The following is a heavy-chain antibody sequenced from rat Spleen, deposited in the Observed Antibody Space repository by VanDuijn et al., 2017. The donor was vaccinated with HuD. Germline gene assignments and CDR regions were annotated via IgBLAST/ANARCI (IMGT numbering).Heavy chain of an antibody. D-gene: IGHD5-1*01. J-gene: IGHJ2*01. V-gene: IGHV5-20*01. CDR2: ISYDGETT. CDR3: ATVGPDWEFGY. CDR1: GFTFSDYG. Sequence: EVQLVESGGGLVQPGRSMKLSCADSGFTFSDYGMAWIRQAQKKGLEWVAYISYDGETTYHRNSVTGRFTISRDNAKSTLYLQMDSLRSEDTATYYCATVGPDWEFGYWGQGVMVTVSS.